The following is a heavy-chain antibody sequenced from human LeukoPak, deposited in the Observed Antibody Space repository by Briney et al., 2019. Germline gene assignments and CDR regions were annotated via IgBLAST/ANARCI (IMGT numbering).Heavy chain of an antibody. CDR3: ASYCSGGRCENSFDI. CDR2: TSPGDYDT. J-gene: IGHJ3*02. CDR1: GYSVTNYW. D-gene: IGHD2-15*01. Sequence: GESLKISCKGSGYSVTNYWIGWVRQMPGKGLEWMGITSPGDYDTKYSPSFQGQVTISADKSISTAYLQWSSLKASDTAVYYCASYCSGGRCENSFDIWGQGTMVTVSS. V-gene: IGHV5-51*01.